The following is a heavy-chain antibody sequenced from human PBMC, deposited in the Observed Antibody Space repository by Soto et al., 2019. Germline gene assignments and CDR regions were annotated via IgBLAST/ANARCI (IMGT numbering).Heavy chain of an antibody. CDR2: MNPNSGNT. CDR1: GYTFTSCD. CDR3: ARGFGYSSGWYAGYYHYGMDV. Sequence: ASVKVSCKASGYTFTSCDINWVRQATGQGLEWMGWMNPNSGNTGYAQKFQGRVTMTRNTSISTAYMELSSLRSEDTAVYYCARGFGYSSGWYAGYYHYGMDVWGQGTTVTVSS. J-gene: IGHJ6*02. V-gene: IGHV1-8*01. D-gene: IGHD6-19*01.